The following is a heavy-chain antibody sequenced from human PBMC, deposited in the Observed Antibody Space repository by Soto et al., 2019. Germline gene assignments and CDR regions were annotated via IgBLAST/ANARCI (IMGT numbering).Heavy chain of an antibody. CDR3: ARVVPGGEAWLRP. D-gene: IGHD3-9*01. J-gene: IGHJ5*02. CDR1: GYTFSNYG. CDR2: ISLYSDGT. V-gene: IGHV1-18*01. Sequence: ASVKVSCKTSGYTFSNYGITWVRQAPGQPLEWLGWISLYSDGTSYAQKFRGRVPMTTDTSTTTAYMELRSLRSDDTAVYYCARVVPGGEAWLRPWGQGTMVAVSP.